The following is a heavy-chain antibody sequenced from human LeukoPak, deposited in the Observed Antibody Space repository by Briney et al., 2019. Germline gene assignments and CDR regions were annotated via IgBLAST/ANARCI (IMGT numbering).Heavy chain of an antibody. J-gene: IGHJ4*02. CDR1: GGSISSYY. V-gene: IGHV4-59*01. CDR3: AREAGYCSGGSCYGAWFDY. D-gene: IGHD2-15*01. CDR2: IYYSGST. Sequence: SETLSLTCTVSGGSISSYYWSWIRQPPGKGLEWIGYIYYSGSTNYNPSLKSRVTISVDTSKNQFSLKLSSVTAADTAVYYCAREAGYCSGGSCYGAWFDYWDQGTLVTVSS.